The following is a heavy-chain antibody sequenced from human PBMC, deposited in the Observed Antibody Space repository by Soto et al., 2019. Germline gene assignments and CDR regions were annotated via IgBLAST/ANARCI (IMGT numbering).Heavy chain of an antibody. V-gene: IGHV4-61*08. CDR3: ARRYGYSFDY. CDR2: IYYSGST. CDR1: GGSISSGGYY. J-gene: IGHJ4*02. D-gene: IGHD1-1*01. Sequence: SETLSLTCAVSGGSISSGGYYWSWIRQPPGKGLEWIGYIYYSGSTNYNPSLKNRVNISVDTSKNKYSLKLSSVTAADTAVYYCARRYGYSFDYWGQGTLVTVSS.